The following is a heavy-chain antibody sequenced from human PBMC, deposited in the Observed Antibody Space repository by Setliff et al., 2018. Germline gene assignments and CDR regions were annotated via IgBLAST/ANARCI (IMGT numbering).Heavy chain of an antibody. CDR2: IIPIFGTA. D-gene: IGHD3-22*01. Sequence: SVKVSCKASGGTFSSYAISWVRQAPGQGLEWMGGIIPIFGTANYAQKFQGRVTITADESTSTAYMELSSLRSEDTAVYYCAGDGDNYYDSSGYYLNHAFDIWGQGTMVTVS. V-gene: IGHV1-69*13. CDR1: GGTFSSYA. J-gene: IGHJ3*02. CDR3: AGDGDNYYDSSGYYLNHAFDI.